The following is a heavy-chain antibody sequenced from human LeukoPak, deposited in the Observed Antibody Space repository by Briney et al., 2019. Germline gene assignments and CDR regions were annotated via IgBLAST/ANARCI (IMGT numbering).Heavy chain of an antibody. D-gene: IGHD2-2*01. CDR2: INPNSGGT. Sequence: ASVKVSCKASGYTFINHWVHWVRQAPGQGLEWMGWINPNSGGTNYAQKFQGRVTMTRDTSISTAYMDLSRLRSDDTAVYYCARGLRGSPAFDYWGQGTLVTVSS. CDR1: GYTFINHW. V-gene: IGHV1-2*02. J-gene: IGHJ4*02. CDR3: ARGLRGSPAFDY.